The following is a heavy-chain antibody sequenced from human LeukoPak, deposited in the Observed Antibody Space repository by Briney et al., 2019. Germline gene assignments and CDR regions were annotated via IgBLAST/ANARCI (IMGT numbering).Heavy chain of an antibody. D-gene: IGHD3-3*01. V-gene: IGHV3-23*01. J-gene: IGHJ6*02. CDR2: ITGSGGST. Sequence: GGSLRLSCAASGFTFSSHAMGWVRQAPGKGLERVSSITGSGGSTYYGDSVKGRFTISRDNSKNTLYLQMNSLRAEDTALYYCAKDGGGSLEWLPPMDVWGQGTTVTVSS. CDR3: AKDGGGSLEWLPPMDV. CDR1: GFTFSSHA.